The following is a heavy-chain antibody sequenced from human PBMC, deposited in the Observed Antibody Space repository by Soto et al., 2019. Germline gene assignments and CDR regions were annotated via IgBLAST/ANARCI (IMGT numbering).Heavy chain of an antibody. CDR1: GVPFSSYS. Sequence: GGSLRLSCAASGVPFSSYSMSWVRQDPGKGLEWVSVISGSGGSTYYADSVKGRFTISRDNSKNMLYLQMNSLRAEDTAVYYCAKVRADYYDSSGPSDYWGQGTLVTVSS. D-gene: IGHD3-22*01. J-gene: IGHJ4*02. CDR3: AKVRADYYDSSGPSDY. V-gene: IGHV3-23*01. CDR2: ISGSGGST.